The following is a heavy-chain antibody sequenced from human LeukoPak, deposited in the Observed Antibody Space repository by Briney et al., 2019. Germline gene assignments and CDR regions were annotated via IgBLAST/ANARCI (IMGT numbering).Heavy chain of an antibody. CDR2: IFYSGST. Sequence: SETLSLTCTVSGGSVSDYYWSWIRLPPGKGLEWVGDIFYSGSTYYNPSLKSRVTISVDTSKNQFSLQLSSVTAAHTAVYYCARAAGGTRADFDYWGQGTLVIVSS. CDR3: ARAAGGTRADFDY. V-gene: IGHV4-59*02. D-gene: IGHD6-13*01. J-gene: IGHJ4*02. CDR1: GGSVSDYY.